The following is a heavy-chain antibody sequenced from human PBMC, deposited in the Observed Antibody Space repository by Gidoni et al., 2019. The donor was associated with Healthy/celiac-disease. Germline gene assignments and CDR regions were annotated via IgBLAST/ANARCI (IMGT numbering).Heavy chain of an antibody. CDR2: ISAYNGNT. Sequence: QVQLVQSGAEVKKPGASVKVSCRASGYTFTSYGISWVRQAPGQGLEWMGWISAYNGNTNYAQKLQGRVTMTTDTSTSTAYMELRSLRSDDTAVYYCAREPDQVGASNYFDYWGQGTLVTVSS. V-gene: IGHV1-18*01. J-gene: IGHJ4*02. CDR1: GYTFTSYG. CDR3: AREPDQVGASNYFDY. D-gene: IGHD1-26*01.